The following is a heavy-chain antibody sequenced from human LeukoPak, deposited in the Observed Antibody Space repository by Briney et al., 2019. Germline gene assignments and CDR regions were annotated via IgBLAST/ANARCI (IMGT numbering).Heavy chain of an antibody. J-gene: IGHJ4*02. Sequence: PGASLRLSCAASGFTFSTYWMSWVRQAPGKGLEGVGNIKQDGSEKYYVDSVKGRFTISRDNAKNSLYLQMSSLRAEDTAMYYCARDSAGNDYWGQGTLVTVSS. D-gene: IGHD6-13*01. CDR2: IKQDGSEK. CDR1: GFTFSTYW. CDR3: ARDSAGNDY. V-gene: IGHV3-7*01.